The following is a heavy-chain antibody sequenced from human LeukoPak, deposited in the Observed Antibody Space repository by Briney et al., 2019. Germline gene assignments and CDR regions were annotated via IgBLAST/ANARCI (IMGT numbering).Heavy chain of an antibody. CDR3: ARGESDYGDYEPYYYYYMDV. CDR1: GGSVSNYY. CDR2: IDHSGST. Sequence: SETLSLTCTVSGGSVSNYYWSWIRQPPGKGLEWIGEIDHSGSTNYNPSLKSRVTISVDTSKNQFSLKLSSVTAADTAVYYCARGESDYGDYEPYYYYYMDVWGKGTTVTVSS. V-gene: IGHV4-34*01. D-gene: IGHD4-17*01. J-gene: IGHJ6*03.